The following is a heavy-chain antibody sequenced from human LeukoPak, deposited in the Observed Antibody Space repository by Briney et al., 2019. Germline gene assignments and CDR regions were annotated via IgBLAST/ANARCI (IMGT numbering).Heavy chain of an antibody. J-gene: IGHJ4*02. D-gene: IGHD6-13*01. CDR3: ASRGSSIDY. Sequence: SETLSLTCAVYGGSFSGYYWSWIRQPPGKGLEWIGEINRSGSTNSNPSLKSRVTISVDTSKNQFSLKLSSVTAADTAVYYCASRGSSIDYWGQGTLVTVSS. CDR1: GGSFSGYY. CDR2: INRSGST. V-gene: IGHV4-34*01.